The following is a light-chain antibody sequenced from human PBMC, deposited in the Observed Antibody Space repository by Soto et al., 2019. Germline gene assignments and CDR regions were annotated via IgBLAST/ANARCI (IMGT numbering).Light chain of an antibody. CDR2: GAS. Sequence: EIVMTQSPATLSVSPGERATLSCRASQSVSSNLAWYQQKPGQAPRLLIYGASTRATGIPARLSGSGSGTDFTLTISSLQSEDVAVYYCQQYNNWPPPLTFGGGTKVEIK. J-gene: IGKJ4*01. CDR3: QQYNNWPPPLT. V-gene: IGKV3-15*01. CDR1: QSVSSN.